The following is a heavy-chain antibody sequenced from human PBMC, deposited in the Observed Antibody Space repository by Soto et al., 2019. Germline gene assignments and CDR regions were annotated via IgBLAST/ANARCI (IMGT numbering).Heavy chain of an antibody. Sequence: AEGALRRSGVDFGCSCIIKAMNWVRQSPGKGLECVSVMSCDGSNKYDADSVKGRFTISSDNSKHTLYLQMNSLGTEDTALYYCVKDPLVNVSRPGGASHIWGRGTMVPVSS. CDR2: MSCDGSNK. V-gene: IGHV3-30-3*02. CDR3: VKDPLVNVSRPGGASHI. D-gene: IGHD6-6*01. J-gene: IGHJ3*02. CDR1: GCSCIIKA.